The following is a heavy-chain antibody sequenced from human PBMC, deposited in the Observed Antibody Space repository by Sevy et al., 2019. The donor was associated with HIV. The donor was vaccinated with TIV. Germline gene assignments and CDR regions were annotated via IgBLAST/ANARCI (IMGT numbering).Heavy chain of an antibody. Sequence: GGSLRLSCAASGFIFSSYAMSWVRQAPGKGLEWVSSISNSGGSTYYADSVGGRFTISRDNSKNTLYLQMNSLRAEDTAVYYCTKDRGIIAAGFDYWGQGTLVTVSS. CDR1: GFIFSSYA. D-gene: IGHD6-13*01. CDR3: TKDRGIIAAGFDY. CDR2: ISNSGGST. V-gene: IGHV3-23*01. J-gene: IGHJ4*02.